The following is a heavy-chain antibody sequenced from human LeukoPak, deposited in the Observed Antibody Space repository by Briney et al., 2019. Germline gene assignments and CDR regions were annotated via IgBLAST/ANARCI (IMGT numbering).Heavy chain of an antibody. V-gene: IGHV3-21*01. J-gene: IGHJ4*02. CDR3: ARDGSGSGDY. D-gene: IGHD2-15*01. CDR2: ISSDATNI. Sequence: GGSLRLSCAASGFTFSIYGMNWVRQAPGEGLEWVSSISSDATNIYYVDSVKGRFTISRDNAENSLFLEMNSLRVEDTAVYYCARDGSGSGDYWGQGTLVTVSS. CDR1: GFTFSIYG.